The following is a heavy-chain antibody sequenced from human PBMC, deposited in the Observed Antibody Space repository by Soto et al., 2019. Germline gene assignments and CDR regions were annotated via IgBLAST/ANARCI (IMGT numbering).Heavy chain of an antibody. D-gene: IGHD5-18*01. J-gene: IGHJ4*02. CDR1: GVTVSSNY. CDR2: IYSGGST. CDR3: ARQGYNDGGGYFDY. Sequence: EVQLVESGGGLVQPGGSLRLSCAASGVTVSSNYMSWVRQAPGKGLEWVSVIYSGGSTYYADSVKGRFTISRDNSKNTLYLQMNSLSAEDTAVYYCARQGYNDGGGYFDYWGQGTLVTVSS. V-gene: IGHV3-66*04.